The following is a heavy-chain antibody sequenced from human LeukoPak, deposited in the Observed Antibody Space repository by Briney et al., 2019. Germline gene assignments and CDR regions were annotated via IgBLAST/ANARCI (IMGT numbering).Heavy chain of an antibody. J-gene: IGHJ4*02. Sequence: GGSLRLSCAASGFIFDDYGMTWARQGPGKGLEWVSGINWDGYSTGYSDPVRGRFTISRDNAKNTLYSQRHSLRPADTALYYCVRDLRTDYAFDSGGQGTLVTVSS. CDR2: INWDGYST. CDR3: VRDLRTDYAFDS. D-gene: IGHD4/OR15-4a*01. V-gene: IGHV3-20*04. CDR1: GFIFDDYG.